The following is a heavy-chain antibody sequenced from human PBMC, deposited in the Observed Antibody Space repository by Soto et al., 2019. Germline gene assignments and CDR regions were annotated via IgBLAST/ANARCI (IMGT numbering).Heavy chain of an antibody. CDR3: ARDRSSSWYNGTFYFDS. CDR2: IIPLFDAT. D-gene: IGHD6-19*01. J-gene: IGHJ4*02. CDR1: GGTFTTYD. V-gene: IGHV1-69*06. Sequence: QVQLVQSGAEVRKPGSSVKVSCKASGGTFTTYDISWVRQAPGQGLEWMGGIIPLFDATKYAQKFQGRVTITADKSTVTAYMELSSLRSEDKAMYYCARDRSSSWYNGTFYFDSWGQGTLVTVSS.